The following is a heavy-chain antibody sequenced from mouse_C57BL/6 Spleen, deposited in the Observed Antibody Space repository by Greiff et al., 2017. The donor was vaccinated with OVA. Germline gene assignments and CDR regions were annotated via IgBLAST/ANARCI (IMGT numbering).Heavy chain of an antibody. CDR2: IYPGSGST. J-gene: IGHJ4*01. V-gene: IGHV1-55*01. CDR1: GYTFTSYW. D-gene: IGHD1-1*01. CDR3: ARGYYGSSYVPYAMDY. Sequence: QVQLQQPGAELVKPGASVKMSCKASGYTFTSYWITWVKQRPGQGLEWIGDIYPGSGSTNYNEKFKSKATLTVDTSSSTAYMQLSSLTSEDSAVYYCARGYYGSSYVPYAMDYWGQGTSVTVSS.